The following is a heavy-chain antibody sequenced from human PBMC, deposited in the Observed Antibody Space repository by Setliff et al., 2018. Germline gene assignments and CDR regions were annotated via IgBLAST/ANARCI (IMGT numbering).Heavy chain of an antibody. V-gene: IGHV4-34*01. J-gene: IGHJ4*02. CDR1: GGSFSGYY. CDR3: ARATVGLATIIYFDS. Sequence: ASETLSLTCAVYGGSFSGYYWTWIRQPPGKGLEWIGEINHSGSSNYNPSLKSRVTISEDTSRSQFSLKLSSATAADTAVYYCARATVGLATIIYFDSWGQGTLVTVSS. D-gene: IGHD4-4*01. CDR2: INHSGSS.